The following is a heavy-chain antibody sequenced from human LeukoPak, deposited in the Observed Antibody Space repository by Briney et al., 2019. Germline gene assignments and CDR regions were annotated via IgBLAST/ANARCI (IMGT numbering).Heavy chain of an antibody. J-gene: IGHJ3*02. CDR2: ISAYNGNT. CDR3: ARLYCSSTTCHDAFDI. V-gene: IGHV1-18*01. D-gene: IGHD2-2*01. CDR1: GYTFTSYG. Sequence: GASVKVSCKASGYTFTSYGISWVRQAPGQGLEWMGWISAYNGNTNYAQKLQGRVTMTTDTSTSTAYMELRSLRSDDTAVYYCARLYCSSTTCHDAFDIWGQGTMVTVSS.